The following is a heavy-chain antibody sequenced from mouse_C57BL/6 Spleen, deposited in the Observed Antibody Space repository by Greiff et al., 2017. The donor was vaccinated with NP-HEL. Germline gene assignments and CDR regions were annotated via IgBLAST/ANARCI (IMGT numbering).Heavy chain of an antibody. V-gene: IGHV1-5*01. CDR2: IYPGNSDT. J-gene: IGHJ4*01. CDR1: GYTFTSYW. D-gene: IGHD2-2*01. Sequence: VQLQQSGTVLARPGASVKMSCKTSGYTFTSYWMHWVKQRPGQGLEWIGAIYPGNSDTSYNQKFKGKAKLTAGTSASTAYMELSSLTNEDSAVYYCTRAEVTNAMDYWGQGTSVTVSS. CDR3: TRAEVTNAMDY.